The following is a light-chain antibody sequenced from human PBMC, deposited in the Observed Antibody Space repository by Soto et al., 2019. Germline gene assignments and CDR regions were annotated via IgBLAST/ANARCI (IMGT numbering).Light chain of an antibody. V-gene: IGKV3-11*01. CDR2: DAS. CDR3: QQRSNLLT. J-gene: IGKJ4*01. Sequence: EIVLTQSPCTLSLSPGERATLSCRASQSVSSCLAWYQQKPGQAPRLLIYDASNRATGIPARFSGSGSGTDFTLTISSLEPEDFAVYYCQQRSNLLTFGGGTKVDI. CDR1: QSVSSC.